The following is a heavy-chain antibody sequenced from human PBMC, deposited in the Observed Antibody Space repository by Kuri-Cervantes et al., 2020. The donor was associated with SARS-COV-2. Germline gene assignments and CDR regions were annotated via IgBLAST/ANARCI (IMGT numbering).Heavy chain of an antibody. D-gene: IGHD1-26*01. CDR3: ARDLVGGTYDASDI. CDR2: IYYSGST. CDR1: GGSINSGGYH. Sequence: SETLSLSCTVSGGSINSGGYHWSWIRQHPGKGLEWIGHIYYSGSTSYNPSLKSRVIISLDKSKNHFSLKLSSLTAADTAVYYCARDLVGGTYDASDIWGQGTVVTVSS. V-gene: IGHV4-31*03. J-gene: IGHJ3*02.